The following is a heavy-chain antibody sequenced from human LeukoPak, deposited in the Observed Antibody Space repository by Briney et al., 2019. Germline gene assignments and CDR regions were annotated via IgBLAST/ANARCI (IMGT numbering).Heavy chain of an antibody. Sequence: ASVKVSCKASGYTFTSYAMNWVRQAPGQGLEWMGWINTNTGNPTYAQGFTGRFVFSLDTSVSTAYLQISSLKAEDTAVYYCARTALHYDILTGYLPHNFFDYWGQGTLVTVSS. J-gene: IGHJ4*02. D-gene: IGHD3-9*01. CDR1: GYTFTSYA. CDR2: INTNTGNP. V-gene: IGHV7-4-1*02. CDR3: ARTALHYDILTGYLPHNFFDY.